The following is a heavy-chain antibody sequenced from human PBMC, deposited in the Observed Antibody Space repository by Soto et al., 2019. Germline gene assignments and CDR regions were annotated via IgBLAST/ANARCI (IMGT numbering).Heavy chain of an antibody. CDR3: ARVIARHYYDSRKVLSGMDV. CDR2: IIPIFGTA. J-gene: IGHJ6*02. V-gene: IGHV1-69*01. D-gene: IGHD3-22*01. Sequence: QVQLVQSGAEVKKPGSSVKVSCKASGGTFSSYAISWVRQAPGQGLEWMGGIIPIFGTANYAQKFQGRVTITADESTSQAYMELSSLRSDDTAVYYCARVIARHYYDSRKVLSGMDVWGQGTTFTVSS. CDR1: GGTFSSYA.